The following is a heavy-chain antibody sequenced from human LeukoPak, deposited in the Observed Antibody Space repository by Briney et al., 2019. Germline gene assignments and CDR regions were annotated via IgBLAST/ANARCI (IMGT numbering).Heavy chain of an antibody. V-gene: IGHV4-34*01. CDR2: INHSGST. J-gene: IGHJ4*02. CDR1: SGSFSGYY. CDR3: ARDLNPTHYFDY. Sequence: SETLSLTCAVYSGSFSGYYWSWLRQPPGKGLEWIGEINHSGSTNYNPSLKSRVTISVDTSKNQFSLKLSSVAAADTAIYYCARDLNPTHYFDYWGQGTLVTVSS.